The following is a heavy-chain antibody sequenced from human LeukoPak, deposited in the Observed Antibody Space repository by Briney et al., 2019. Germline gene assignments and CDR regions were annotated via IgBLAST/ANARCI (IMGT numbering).Heavy chain of an antibody. V-gene: IGHV3-49*03. D-gene: IGHD3-9*01. Sequence: GGSLRLSCTASGFTFGDYAMSWFRQAPGKGLEWEGFIRSKAYGGTTEYAASVKGRFIISRDDSKSIAYLQMNSLKTEDTAVYYCTRENDILTGYYMSRNFDYWGQGTLVTVSS. J-gene: IGHJ4*02. CDR2: IRSKAYGGTT. CDR3: TRENDILTGYYMSRNFDY. CDR1: GFTFGDYA.